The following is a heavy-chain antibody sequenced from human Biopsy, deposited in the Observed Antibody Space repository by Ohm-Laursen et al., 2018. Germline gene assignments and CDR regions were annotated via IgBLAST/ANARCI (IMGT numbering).Heavy chain of an antibody. CDR1: GFNLSAFA. J-gene: IGHJ4*02. V-gene: IGHV3-73*01. D-gene: IGHD5-12*01. Sequence: SLRLSCAASGFNLSAFALHWVRQASGRGLEWVGRIKKKSNNDATAYAESMKGRFSIFRDDSKSTSFLQMNSLKIEDTAVYFCTRSAGYGYDYWGQGILVTVSP. CDR3: TRSAGYGYDY. CDR2: IKKKSNNDAT.